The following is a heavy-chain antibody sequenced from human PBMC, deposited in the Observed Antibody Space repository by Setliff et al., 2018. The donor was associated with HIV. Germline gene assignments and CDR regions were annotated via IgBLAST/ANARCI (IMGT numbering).Heavy chain of an antibody. D-gene: IGHD4-17*01. CDR1: GGSVSGHY. Sequence: LSLTCAVYGGSVSGHYWGWFRQPPGKGLEWIGEITPTGDTNYIPSLQSRVTISLDTSNNQFSLKLTSVTAADTAMYYCASFFVTTVTNQDYWGQGTPVTVSS. J-gene: IGHJ4*02. V-gene: IGHV4-34*01. CDR3: ASFFVTTVTNQDY. CDR2: ITPTGDT.